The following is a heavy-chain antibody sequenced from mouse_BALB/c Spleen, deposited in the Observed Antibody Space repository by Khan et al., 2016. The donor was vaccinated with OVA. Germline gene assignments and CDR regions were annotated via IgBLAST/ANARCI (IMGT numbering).Heavy chain of an antibody. D-gene: IGHD4-1*01. J-gene: IGHJ3*01. CDR1: GFTFSTYG. Sequence: EVQLQESGGDLVKPGGSLRLSCAASGFTFSTYGMSWVRQFPDKRLEWVATINSDGYYTYYPDTLKGRFTITRNNAENTLYLQVSSLKSEQTAIYYCASHLTGSFAYWGHGTLVTVSA. CDR3: ASHLTGSFAY. CDR2: INSDGYYT. V-gene: IGHV5-6*01.